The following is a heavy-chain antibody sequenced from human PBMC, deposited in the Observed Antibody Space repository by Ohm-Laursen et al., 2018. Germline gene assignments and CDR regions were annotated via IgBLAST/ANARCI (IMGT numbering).Heavy chain of an antibody. CDR3: ARDHGGESPDY. V-gene: IGHV4-38-2*02. J-gene: IGHJ4*02. D-gene: IGHD5-24*01. Sequence: GTLSLTCVVSGYSISSVYYWGWIRQPPGKGLEWIGSIYHSGSTYYNPSLKSRVTISVDTSKNQFSLKLSSVTAADTAVYYCARDHGGESPDYWGQGTLVTVSS. CDR2: IYHSGST. CDR1: GYSISSVYY.